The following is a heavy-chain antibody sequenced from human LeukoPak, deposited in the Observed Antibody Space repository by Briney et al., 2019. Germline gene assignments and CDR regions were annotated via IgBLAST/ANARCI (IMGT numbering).Heavy chain of an antibody. CDR1: GFTFSSYW. Sequence: GGSLRLSCAASGFTFSSYWMSWVRQAPGKGLEWVANIKQDGSEKYYVDSVKGRFTISRDNAKNSLYLQMNSLRAEDTAVYYCARDQGSSTSCYDYWGQRTLVTVSS. D-gene: IGHD2-2*01. CDR2: IKQDGSEK. J-gene: IGHJ4*02. CDR3: ARDQGSSTSCYDY. V-gene: IGHV3-7*01.